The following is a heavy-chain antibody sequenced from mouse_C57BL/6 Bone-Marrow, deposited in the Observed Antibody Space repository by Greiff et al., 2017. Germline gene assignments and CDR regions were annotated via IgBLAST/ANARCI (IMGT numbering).Heavy chain of an antibody. J-gene: IGHJ3*01. CDR2: IYPGDGDT. CDR3: ASYLTWRGFAY. CDR1: GYAFSSSW. V-gene: IGHV1-82*01. Sequence: QVTLKESGPELVKPGASVKISCKASGYAFSSSWMNWVKQRPGKGLEWIGRIYPGDGDTNYNGKFKGKATLTADKSSSTAYMQLSSLTSEDSAVYFCASYLTWRGFAYWGQGTLVTVSA. D-gene: IGHD4-1*01.